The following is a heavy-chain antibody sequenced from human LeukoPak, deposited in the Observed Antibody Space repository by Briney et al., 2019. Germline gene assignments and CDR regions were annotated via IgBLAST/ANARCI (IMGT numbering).Heavy chain of an antibody. CDR2: IWYDGYNK. CDR1: GFIFSNYG. D-gene: IGHD3-10*01. J-gene: IGHJ4*02. CDR3: ARVSHYGSGYYYTLAY. V-gene: IGHV3-33*01. Sequence: GGSLRLSCAASGFIFSNYGMHWVRQAPGKGLEWVAGIWYDGYNKFYADSAKGRFTISRDNSKNTLYLQMSSLRAEDTALYYCARVSHYGSGYYYTLAYWGQGTLDSVSS.